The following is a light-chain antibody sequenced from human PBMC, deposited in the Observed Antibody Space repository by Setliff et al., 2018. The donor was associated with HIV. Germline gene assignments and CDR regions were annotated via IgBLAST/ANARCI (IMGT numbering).Light chain of an antibody. CDR1: SSDVGTYNY. CDR2: DVS. CDR3: SSYTTSSTL. V-gene: IGLV2-14*03. Sequence: QSALTQPASVSGSPGQSITIPCTGTSSDVGTYNYASWFQQHPGKAPKLMIYDVSNRPSGLSDRFSGSKSGNTASLTISGLQAEDEADYYCSSYTTSSTLFGGGTKGTVL. J-gene: IGLJ2*01.